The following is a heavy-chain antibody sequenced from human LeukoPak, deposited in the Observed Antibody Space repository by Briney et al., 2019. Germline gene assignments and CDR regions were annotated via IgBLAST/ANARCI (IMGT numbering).Heavy chain of an antibody. D-gene: IGHD5-24*01. CDR2: IYTSGST. CDR1: GGSISSGSYY. CDR3: ARELATMLYYFDY. V-gene: IGHV4-61*02. J-gene: IGHJ4*02. Sequence: KTSQTLSLTCTVSGGSISSGSYYWSWIRRPAGKGLEWIGRIYTSGSTNYNPSLKSRVTISVDTSKNQFSLKLSSVTAADTAVYYCARELATMLYYFDYWGQGTLVTVSS.